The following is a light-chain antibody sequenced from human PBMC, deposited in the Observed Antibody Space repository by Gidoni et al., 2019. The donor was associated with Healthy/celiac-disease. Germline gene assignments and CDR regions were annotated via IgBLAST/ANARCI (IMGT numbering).Light chain of an antibody. V-gene: IGLV2-14*01. J-gene: IGLJ3*02. CDR2: EVS. CDR3: SSYTSSSTPSWV. CDR1: SSDVGGYNY. Sequence: QSALTQPASVSASPGQSITISCTGTSSDVGGYNYVSWYQQHPGKAPKLMIYEVSNRPSGVSNRFSGSKSGNTASLTISGLQAEDEADYYCSSYTSSSTPSWVFGGGTKLTVL.